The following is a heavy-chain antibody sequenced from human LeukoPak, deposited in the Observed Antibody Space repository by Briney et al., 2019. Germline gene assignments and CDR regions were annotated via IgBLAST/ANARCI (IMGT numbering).Heavy chain of an antibody. J-gene: IGHJ4*02. CDR1: GGSISGYY. CDR3: ARDRRKWELPYFDY. V-gene: IGHV4-59*01. D-gene: IGHD1-26*01. Sequence: SETLSLTCTVSGGSISGYYWSWIRQPPGKGLEWIGYIYYSGSTNYNPSLKSRVTISVDTSKNQFSLKLSSVTAADTAVYYCARDRRKWELPYFDYWGQGTLVTVSS. CDR2: IYYSGST.